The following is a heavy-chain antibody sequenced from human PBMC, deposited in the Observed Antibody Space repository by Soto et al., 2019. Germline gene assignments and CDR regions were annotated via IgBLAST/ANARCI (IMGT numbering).Heavy chain of an antibody. J-gene: IGHJ4*02. CDR3: VKDRSHGDYALIGDY. CDR1: GFTFRSYA. CDR2: ISHNGGST. V-gene: IGHV3-64D*06. D-gene: IGHD4-17*01. Sequence: PGGSLRLSCSASGFTFRSYAIHWVRQAPGKGLEHVSAISHNGGSTYYADSVKGRFTISRDNSRNTLYLQMSSLRAEDTAVYYCVKDRSHGDYALIGDYWGQGTLVAVSS.